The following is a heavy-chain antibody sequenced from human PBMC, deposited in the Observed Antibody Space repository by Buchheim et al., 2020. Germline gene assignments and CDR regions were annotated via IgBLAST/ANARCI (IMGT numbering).Heavy chain of an antibody. J-gene: IGHJ4*02. CDR3: SRAPRGYSYGFLDY. V-gene: IGHV1-18*01. CDR2: ISAYNSDT. CDR1: GYTFNNYG. Sequence: VQMVQSGPEVKKPGASVKVSCKASGYTFNNYGVIWVRQAPGLGLEWMGWISAYNSDTKYAQNFQGRVTLTTDASTTTAYMELRGLRSDDTAVYYCSRAPRGYSYGFLDYWGQGTL. D-gene: IGHD5-18*01.